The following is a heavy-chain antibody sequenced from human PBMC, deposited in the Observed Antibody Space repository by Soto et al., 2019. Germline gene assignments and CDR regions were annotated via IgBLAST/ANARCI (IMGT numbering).Heavy chain of an antibody. CDR3: ARDPYSGWCPFDF. Sequence: QVQLVQSVAEVKKPGASVKIYCKASGYTFTSYALHAVRQAPGPRLEWVGWIHGGTGSTKYSQKFQGRVTLARDTSASTAYMELRSLRSADTAVYYCARDPYSGWCPFDFWGQGTLVSVAS. CDR2: IHGGTGST. V-gene: IGHV1-3*01. CDR1: GYTFTSYA. D-gene: IGHD6-19*01. J-gene: IGHJ4*02.